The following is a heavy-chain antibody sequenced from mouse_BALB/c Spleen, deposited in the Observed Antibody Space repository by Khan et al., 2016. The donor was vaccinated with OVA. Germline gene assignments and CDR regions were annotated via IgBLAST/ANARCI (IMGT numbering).Heavy chain of an antibody. CDR2: INTYTGEP. J-gene: IGHJ1*01. Sequence: QIQLVQSGPELKKPGETVKISCKASGYTFTNYGMNWVKQAPGKGLKWMGWINTYTGEPSYADDFKGRFAFSLETSASTPYLQITNLKTEDTATYFCASGGYYYFDVWGAGTTVTVSS. CDR1: GYTFTNYG. CDR3: ASGGYYYFDV. D-gene: IGHD2-3*01. V-gene: IGHV9-3-1*01.